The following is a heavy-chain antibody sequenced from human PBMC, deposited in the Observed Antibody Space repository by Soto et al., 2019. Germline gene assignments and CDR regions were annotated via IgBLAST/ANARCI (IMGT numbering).Heavy chain of an antibody. CDR2: IVVGSGNT. D-gene: IGHD2-2*01. V-gene: IGHV1-58*01. Sequence: ASVKVSCRASGFTFSSSAVQWVRQARGQRLEWIGWIVVGSGNTNYAQKFQERVTITRDISTSTAYMELSSLRSEETAVYYCAGDIHCRITSCFHYNFDHWGQGTLVPVFS. CDR3: AGDIHCRITSCFHYNFDH. J-gene: IGHJ4*02. CDR1: GFTFSSSA.